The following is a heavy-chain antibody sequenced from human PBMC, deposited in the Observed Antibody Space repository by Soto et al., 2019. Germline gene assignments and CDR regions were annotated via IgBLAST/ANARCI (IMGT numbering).Heavy chain of an antibody. V-gene: IGHV4-4*07. CDR3: ARGMSGYDYIFDY. CDR1: GGSISSYY. Sequence: SETLSLTCTVSGGSISSYYLIGIRQPAGKRLEWIGRISTSGSTNYNPSLKSRVIMSVDTSKNQFSLKLNSVTAADTAVYYCARGMSGYDYIFDYWGQGTLVTVSS. D-gene: IGHD5-12*01. CDR2: ISTSGST. J-gene: IGHJ4*02.